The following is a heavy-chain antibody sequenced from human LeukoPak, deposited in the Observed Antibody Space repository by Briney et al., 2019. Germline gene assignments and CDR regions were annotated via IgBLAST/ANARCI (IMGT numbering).Heavy chain of an antibody. CDR2: IFYSGST. CDR3: AREGISAAAFGY. CDR1: GGSISTYY. Sequence: PSETLSLTCTVSGGSISTYYWTWIRQPPGKGLEWIGYIFYSGSTNYNPSLKSRVTISVDTSKNHFSLQLSSVTAADTAVYYCAREGISAAAFGYWGQGTLVTVSA. V-gene: IGHV4-59*01. D-gene: IGHD6-13*01. J-gene: IGHJ4*02.